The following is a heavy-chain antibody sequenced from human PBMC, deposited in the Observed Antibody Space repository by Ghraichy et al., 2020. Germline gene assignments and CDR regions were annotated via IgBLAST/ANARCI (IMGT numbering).Heavy chain of an antibody. CDR1: GGTFSSYA. V-gene: IGHV1-69*13. D-gene: IGHD3-22*01. CDR2: IIPIFGTA. J-gene: IGHJ4*02. CDR3: ARGRSEYDSSGAHLFDY. Sequence: SVKVSCKASGGTFSSYAISWVRQAPGQGLEWMGGIIPIFGTANYAQKFQGRVTITADESTSTAYMELSSLRSEDTAVYYCARGRSEYDSSGAHLFDYWGQGTLVTVSS.